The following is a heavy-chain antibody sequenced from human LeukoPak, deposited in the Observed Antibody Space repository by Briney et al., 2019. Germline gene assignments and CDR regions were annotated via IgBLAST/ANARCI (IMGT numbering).Heavy chain of an antibody. Sequence: PSETLSFTCAVYGGSFSGYYWSWIRQPPGKGLEWIGEINHSGSTNYNPSLKSRVTISVDTSKNQFSLKLSSVTAADTAVYYCARGQQYYDFWSGHNWYDPWGQGTLVTVSS. D-gene: IGHD3-3*01. CDR1: GGSFSGYY. V-gene: IGHV4-34*01. CDR3: ARGQQYYDFWSGHNWYDP. J-gene: IGHJ5*02. CDR2: INHSGST.